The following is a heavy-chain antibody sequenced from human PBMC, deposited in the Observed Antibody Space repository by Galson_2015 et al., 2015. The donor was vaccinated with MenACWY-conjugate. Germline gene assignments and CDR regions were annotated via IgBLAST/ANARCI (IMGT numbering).Heavy chain of an antibody. D-gene: IGHD1-26*01. CDR1: GYTFTSYG. CDR3: AREGFRIIVGATRENYYYYGMDV. J-gene: IGHJ6*02. CDR2: ISAYNGNT. Sequence: SVKVSCKASGYTFTSYGISWVRQAPGQGLEWMGWISAYNGNTNYAQKLQGRVTMTTDTSTSTAYMELRSLRSDDTAVYYCAREGFRIIVGATRENYYYYGMDVWGQGTTVTVSS. V-gene: IGHV1-18*01.